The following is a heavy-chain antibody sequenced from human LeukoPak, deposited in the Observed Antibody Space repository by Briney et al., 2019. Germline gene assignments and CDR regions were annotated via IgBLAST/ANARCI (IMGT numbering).Heavy chain of an antibody. CDR1: GFSFTTHW. D-gene: IGHD1/OR15-1a*01. J-gene: IGHJ4*02. CDR2: IFPGDSET. V-gene: IGHV5-51*01. Sequence: GESLKISCKGSGFSFTTHWIGWVRQLPGKGLEWMGLIFPGDSETIYSPSFQGQVTLSADKSINTAYLQWSSLKASDTAMYYCATSESQTRFDYWGQGTLVTVSS. CDR3: ATSESQTRFDY.